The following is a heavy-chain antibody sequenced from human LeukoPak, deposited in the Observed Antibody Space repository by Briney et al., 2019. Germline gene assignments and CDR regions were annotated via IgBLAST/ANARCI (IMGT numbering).Heavy chain of an antibody. CDR2: VKHDGDT. CDR1: GASFNTYY. J-gene: IGHJ5*01. D-gene: IGHD2-8*01. V-gene: IGHV4-34*01. CDR3: ARGPVALPNDRLSLFFDF. Sequence: MASETLSLTCAVYGASFNTYYWTWIRQSPDKGLEWIGEVKHDGDTNVNPSLRSRVVMSVDASKKQFSLKMTSVTAADTAIYFCARGPVALPNDRLSLFFDFWGQGTLVTVSS.